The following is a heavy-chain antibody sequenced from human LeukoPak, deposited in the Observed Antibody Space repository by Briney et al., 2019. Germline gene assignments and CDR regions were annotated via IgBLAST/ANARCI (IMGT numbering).Heavy chain of an antibody. CDR1: GFTFSSYE. V-gene: IGHV3-48*03. CDR2: ISSSGSTI. Sequence: GGSLRLSCAASGFTFSSYEMNWVRQAPGKGLEWVSYISSSGSTIYYADSVKGRFTISRDNAKNSLYLQMNSLRAEDTAVYYCARDPQDTAMVRHYYYYYMDVWGKGTTVTVSS. CDR3: ARDPQDTAMVRHYYYYYMDV. D-gene: IGHD5-18*01. J-gene: IGHJ6*03.